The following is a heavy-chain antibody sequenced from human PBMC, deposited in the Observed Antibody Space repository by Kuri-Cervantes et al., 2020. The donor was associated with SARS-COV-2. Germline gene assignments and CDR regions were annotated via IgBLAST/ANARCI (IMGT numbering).Heavy chain of an antibody. CDR2: IWYDGSNK. Sequence: GGSLRLSCAASGFTFSSYGMHWVRQAPGKGLEWVAVIWYDGSNKYYVDSVKGRFTISRDNAKNSLYLQMNSLRAEDTAVYYCARDKVVDYGGQGTLVTVSS. CDR1: GFTFSSYG. J-gene: IGHJ4*02. V-gene: IGHV3-33*01. CDR3: ARDKVVDY. D-gene: IGHD2-15*01.